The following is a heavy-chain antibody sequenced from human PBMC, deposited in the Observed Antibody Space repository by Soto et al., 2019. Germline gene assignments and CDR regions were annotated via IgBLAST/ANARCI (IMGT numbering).Heavy chain of an antibody. Sequence: GGSLRLSCAASGFTFSSYAMSWVRQAPGKGLEWVSAISGSGGSTYYADSVKGRFTISRDNSKNTLYLQMNSLRPEDTAVYYCAKDLRDIVATISFDYWGQGTLVTVSS. CDR3: AKDLRDIVATISFDY. CDR2: ISGSGGST. D-gene: IGHD5-12*01. J-gene: IGHJ4*02. V-gene: IGHV3-23*01. CDR1: GFTFSSYA.